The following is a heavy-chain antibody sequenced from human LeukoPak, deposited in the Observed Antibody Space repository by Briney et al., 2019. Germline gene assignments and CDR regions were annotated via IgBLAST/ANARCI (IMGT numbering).Heavy chain of an antibody. J-gene: IGHJ6*03. V-gene: IGHV3-23*01. Sequence: GGSLRLSCAASGFTFSSYGMSWVRQAPGKGLEWVSAISGSGGSTYYADSVKGRFTISRDNSKNTLYLQMNSLRAEDTAVYYCAKDKGPSPPTGSYYKVSIYMDVWGKGTTVTISS. CDR3: AKDKGPSPPTGSYYKVSIYMDV. CDR1: GFTFSSYG. D-gene: IGHD3-10*01. CDR2: ISGSGGST.